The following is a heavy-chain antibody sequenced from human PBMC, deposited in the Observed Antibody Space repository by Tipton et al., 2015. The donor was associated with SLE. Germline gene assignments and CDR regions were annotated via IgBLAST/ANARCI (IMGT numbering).Heavy chain of an antibody. V-gene: IGHV4-34*01. CDR2: INHSGST. CDR1: GGSFSGYY. CDR3: VRPTGGTVTDWYFDL. D-gene: IGHD4-17*01. J-gene: IGHJ2*01. Sequence: LRLSCAVYGGSFSGYYWSWIRQPPGKGLEWIGEINHSGSTNYNPSLKSRVTISVDTSKNQFSLKLSSVTAADTAVYYCVRPTGGTVTDWYFDLWGRGTLVTVSS.